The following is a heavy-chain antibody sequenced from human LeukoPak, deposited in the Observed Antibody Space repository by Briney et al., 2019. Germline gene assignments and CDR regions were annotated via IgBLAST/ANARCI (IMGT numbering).Heavy chain of an antibody. CDR2: IYTSGST. CDR3: ARDRGYYDSSGYFQGYDY. V-gene: IGHV4-4*07. Sequence: PSETLSLTCTVSGGSISSYYWSWIRQPAGKGLEWIGRIYTSGSTNYNPSLKSRVTMSVDTSKNQFSLKLSSVTAADTAVYYCARDRGYYDSSGYFQGYDYWGQGTLVTVSS. D-gene: IGHD3-22*01. CDR1: GGSISSYY. J-gene: IGHJ4*02.